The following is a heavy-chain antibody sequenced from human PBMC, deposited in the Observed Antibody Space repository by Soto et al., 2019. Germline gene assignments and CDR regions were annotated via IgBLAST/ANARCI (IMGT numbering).Heavy chain of an antibody. D-gene: IGHD1-26*01. CDR2: ISYDGSNK. CDR1: GFTFSSYS. J-gene: IGHJ5*02. CDR3: ARDLKVGATWFDP. Sequence: PGGALRLSCATSGFTFSSYSRHWVRQAPGKGLEWVVVISYDGSNKYYADSVKGRFTISRDNSKNTLYLQMNSLRAEDTAVYYCARDLKVGATWFDPWGQGP. V-gene: IGHV3-30-3*01.